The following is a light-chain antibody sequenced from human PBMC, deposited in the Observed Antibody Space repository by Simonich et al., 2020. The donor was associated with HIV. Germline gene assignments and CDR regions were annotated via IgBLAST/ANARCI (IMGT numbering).Light chain of an antibody. CDR3: QQYYSTPIT. Sequence: DIVMTQSPDSLAVSLGERATINCKSSQSVLDRSNNKNYLAWYQKKPGQAPKLLVYWAYTRESGVPDRFSGSGSGTDFTLTISSLQAEDVAVYYCQQYYSTPITFGQGTRLEIK. J-gene: IGKJ5*01. CDR2: WAY. CDR1: QSVLDRSNNKNY. V-gene: IGKV4-1*01.